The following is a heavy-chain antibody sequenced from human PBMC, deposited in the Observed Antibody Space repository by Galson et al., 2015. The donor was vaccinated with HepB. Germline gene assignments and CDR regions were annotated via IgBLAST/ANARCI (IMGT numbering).Heavy chain of an antibody. CDR2: IYPGDSDT. V-gene: IGHV5-51*01. D-gene: IGHD4-17*01. CDR1: GYSFTSYW. J-gene: IGHJ6*02. CDR3: ARHRSPDYGDTYYYYGMDV. Sequence: QSGAEVKKPGESLKISCKGSGYSFTSYWIGWVRQMPGKGLEWMGIIYPGDSDTRYSPSFQGQVTISADKSISTAYLQWSSLKASDTAMYYCARHRSPDYGDTYYYYGMDVWGQGTTVTVSS.